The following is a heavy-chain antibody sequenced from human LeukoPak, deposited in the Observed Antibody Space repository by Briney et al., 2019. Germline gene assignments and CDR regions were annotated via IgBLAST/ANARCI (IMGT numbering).Heavy chain of an antibody. J-gene: IGHJ4*02. V-gene: IGHV1-2*02. CDR2: INPKNGGT. Sequence: ASGKVSCKASGYSFIDYYLHWVRQAAGHGLGGMGWINPKNGGTYYVQKFQGRVTMTRDTSIRTVYLEVSRLTSDDTAMYYCARDNSMTEFDYWGQGTLVTVSS. CDR1: GYSFIDYY. CDR3: ARDNSMTEFDY.